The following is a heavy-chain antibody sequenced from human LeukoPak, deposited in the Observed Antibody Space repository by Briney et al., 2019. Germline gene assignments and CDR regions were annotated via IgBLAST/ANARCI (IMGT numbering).Heavy chain of an antibody. CDR3: ASAGNPHYFDF. J-gene: IGHJ4*02. CDR1: GGSISSYY. CDR2: IYTSGST. V-gene: IGHV4-4*07. Sequence: SETLSLTCTVSGGSISSYYWSWIQQPAGKGLEWIGRIYTSGSTNYNPSLKSRVTMSVDTSKNQFSLTLNSVTAADAAVYYCASAGNPHYFDFWGQGPLVTVSS.